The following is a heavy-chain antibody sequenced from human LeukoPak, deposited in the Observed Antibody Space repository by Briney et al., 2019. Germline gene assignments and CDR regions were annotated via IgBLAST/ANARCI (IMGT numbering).Heavy chain of an antibody. CDR3: ARRIAVAGLDY. J-gene: IGHJ4*02. V-gene: IGHV3-21*01. Sequence: TGGSLRLSCAASGFTFSSYSMNWVRQAPGKGLEWVSSISSSSSYIYYADSVKGRFTISRDNAKNSLYLQMNSPRAEDTAVYYCARRIAVAGLDYWGQGTLVTVSS. CDR2: ISSSSSYI. D-gene: IGHD6-19*01. CDR1: GFTFSSYS.